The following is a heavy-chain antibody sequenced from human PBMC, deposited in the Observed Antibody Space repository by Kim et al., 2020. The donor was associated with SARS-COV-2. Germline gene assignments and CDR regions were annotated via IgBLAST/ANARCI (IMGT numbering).Heavy chain of an antibody. CDR3: ARGFSGWTYYYYGMDV. V-gene: IGHV4-59*09. Sequence: IKSRVTISVDTSKNQFSRKLSSVTAADTAVYYCARGFSGWTYYYYGMDVWGQGTTVTVSS. D-gene: IGHD6-19*01. J-gene: IGHJ6*02.